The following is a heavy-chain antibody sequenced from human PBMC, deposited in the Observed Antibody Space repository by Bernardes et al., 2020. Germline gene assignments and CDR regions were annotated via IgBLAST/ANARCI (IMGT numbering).Heavy chain of an antibody. D-gene: IGHD3-22*01. CDR3: ARGQDDFGISGYYSIY. J-gene: IGHJ4*02. V-gene: IGHV4-59*11. Sequence: SETLSLTCTVSGGPINNHYWSWIRQSPGKGLEWIGILYYSGRTDYSPSLRTRVTMSVDTSKNQFSLKLSSVTAADTALYYCARGQDDFGISGYYSIYWGQGTLVTVSS. CDR2: LYYSGRT. CDR1: GGPINNHY.